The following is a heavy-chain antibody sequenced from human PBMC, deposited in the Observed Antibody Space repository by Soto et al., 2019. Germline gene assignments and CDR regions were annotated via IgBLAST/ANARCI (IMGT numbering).Heavy chain of an antibody. Sequence: SQTLSLTCAISGGSVSSNSAAWNWIRQSPSRGLEWLGRTYYRSKWYNDYAVSVKGRITINPVTSKNQFSLQLSSVTPEDTAVYFCAREEILTAYNLFDPWGQGTLVTVSS. D-gene: IGHD5-18*01. CDR1: GGSVSSNSAA. CDR3: AREEILTAYNLFDP. CDR2: TYYRSKWYN. V-gene: IGHV6-1*01. J-gene: IGHJ5*02.